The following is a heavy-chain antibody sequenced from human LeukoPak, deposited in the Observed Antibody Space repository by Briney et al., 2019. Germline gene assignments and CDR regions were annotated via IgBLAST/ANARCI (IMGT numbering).Heavy chain of an antibody. CDR1: GFTFSSYW. Sequence: GGSLRLSCAASGFTFSSYWMSWVRQAPGRGLEWVASIKQDGSEKYYVDSVKGRFTISRDNAKNSLYLQMNSLRAEDTAVYYCARDNGRRGFDYWGQGTLVTVSS. CDR3: ARDNGRRGFDY. CDR2: IKQDGSEK. D-gene: IGHD2-8*01. J-gene: IGHJ4*02. V-gene: IGHV3-7*01.